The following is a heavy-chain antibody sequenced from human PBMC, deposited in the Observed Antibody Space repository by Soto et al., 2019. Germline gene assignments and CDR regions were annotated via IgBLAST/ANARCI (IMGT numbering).Heavy chain of an antibody. CDR2: ICTSGST. CDR3: ARAARPGYYYYYYGMDV. J-gene: IGHJ6*02. Sequence: SETLSLTCTVSGGSISSYYWSWIRQPAGKGLEWIGRICTSGSTNYNPSLKSRVTMSVDTSKNQFSLKLSSVTAADTAVYYCARAARPGYYYYYYGMDVWGQGTTVTVSS. V-gene: IGHV4-4*07. CDR1: GGSISSYY. D-gene: IGHD6-6*01.